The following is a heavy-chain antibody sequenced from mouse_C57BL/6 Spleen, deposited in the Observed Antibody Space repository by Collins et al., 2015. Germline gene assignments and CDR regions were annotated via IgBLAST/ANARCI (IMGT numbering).Heavy chain of an antibody. CDR2: IHPSDSDT. D-gene: IGHD1-1*01. CDR1: GYTFTSYW. CDR3: TITYYYGSSYFDY. Sequence: QVQLQQPGAELVKPGASMRVSCKASGYTFTSYWMHWVKQRPGQGLEWIGRIHPSDSDTSYNQKFKGKATLTVDISSSTAYIQLSSLTSEDSAVYYCTITYYYGSSYFDYWGQGTTLTVSS. J-gene: IGHJ2*01. V-gene: IGHV1-74*01.